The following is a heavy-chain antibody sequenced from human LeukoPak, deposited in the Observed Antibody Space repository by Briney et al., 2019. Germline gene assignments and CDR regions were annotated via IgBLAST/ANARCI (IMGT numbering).Heavy chain of an antibody. D-gene: IGHD3-22*01. CDR1: GFTFSSYS. Sequence: GGSLRLSCAASGFTFSSYSMSWVRQAPGKGLEWVSSISSSSSYIYYADSVKGRFTISRDNAKKSLYLQMNSLRAEDTAVYYCARAAPTRTLIGSGADYWGQGTLVTVSS. CDR3: ARAAPTRTLIGSGADY. V-gene: IGHV3-21*01. J-gene: IGHJ4*02. CDR2: ISSSSSYI.